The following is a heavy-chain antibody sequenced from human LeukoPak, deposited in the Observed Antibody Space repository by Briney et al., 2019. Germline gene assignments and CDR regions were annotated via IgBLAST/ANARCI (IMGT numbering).Heavy chain of an antibody. V-gene: IGHV5-51*01. J-gene: IGHJ3*02. CDR2: IYPGDSDT. Sequence: GESLKISCKGSEYSFTNHWIAWVRQMPGKGLEWMGIIYPGDSDTRYSPSFQGQVTISADKSISTAYLQWSSLKASDTAMYYCARHVSSGAHDAFDIWGQGTMVTVSS. CDR3: ARHVSSGAHDAFDI. D-gene: IGHD3-10*01. CDR1: EYSFTNHW.